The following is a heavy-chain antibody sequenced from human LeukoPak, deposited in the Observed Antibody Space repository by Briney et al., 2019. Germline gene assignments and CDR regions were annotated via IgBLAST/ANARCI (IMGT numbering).Heavy chain of an antibody. CDR1: GYTFTSYG. CDR2: ISAYNGNT. V-gene: IGHV1-18*01. Sequence: ASVKVSCKASGYTFTSYGISWVRQAPGQGLEWIGWISAYNGNTSYAQKLQGRVTMTTDTSTSTAYMELRSLRSDDTAVYYCAREGGGEYYDSSGYYYFWGQGTLVTVSS. CDR3: AREGGGEYYDSSGYYYF. D-gene: IGHD3-22*01. J-gene: IGHJ4*02.